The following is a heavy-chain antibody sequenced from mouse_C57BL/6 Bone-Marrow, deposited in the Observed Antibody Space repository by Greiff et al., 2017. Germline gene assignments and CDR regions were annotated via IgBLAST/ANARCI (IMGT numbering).Heavy chain of an antibody. CDR1: GFTFSSSA. CDR2: ISDGGSYT. D-gene: IGHD1-1*01. CDR3: ARWVLRFYAMDY. V-gene: IGHV5-4*03. Sequence: EVKLVESGGGLVKPGGSLKLSCAASGFTFSSSAMSWVRQTPEKRLEWVATISDGGSYTYYPDNVKGRFTISRDNAKNNLYLQMSHLKSEDTAMYYCARWVLRFYAMDYWGQGTSVTVSS. J-gene: IGHJ4*01.